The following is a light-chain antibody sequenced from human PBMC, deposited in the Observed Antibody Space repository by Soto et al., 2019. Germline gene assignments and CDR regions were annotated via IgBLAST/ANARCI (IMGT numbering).Light chain of an antibody. CDR3: QSYDSSLSGSSV. CDR2: ANN. V-gene: IGLV1-40*01. J-gene: IGLJ1*01. Sequence: QSVLTQPPSVSGAPGQRVTISCTGSSSNIGAGYDVHWYQQLPGTAPKLLIYANNNRPSGVPDRFSGSKSVTSASLAITGLQAEDEADYYCQSYDSSLSGSSVFGTGTKVTVL. CDR1: SSNIGAGYD.